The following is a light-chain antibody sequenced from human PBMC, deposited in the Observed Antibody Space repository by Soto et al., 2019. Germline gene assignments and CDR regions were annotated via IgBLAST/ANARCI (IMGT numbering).Light chain of an antibody. V-gene: IGKV1-5*03. CDR2: KAS. J-gene: IGKJ1*01. CDR3: QQYKSYPWT. Sequence: DIQMTQSPSTLSASVGDRVTITCRASQSISSWVAWYQQKPGKAPKLLIDKASSLESGVPSRFSGSGSGTEFTRTISSLQPDDFATYYCQQYKSYPWTFGQGTKVEIK. CDR1: QSISSW.